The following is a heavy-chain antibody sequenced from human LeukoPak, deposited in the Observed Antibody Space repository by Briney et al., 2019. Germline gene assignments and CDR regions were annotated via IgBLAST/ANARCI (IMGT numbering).Heavy chain of an antibody. J-gene: IGHJ4*02. CDR1: GFSFSSHW. D-gene: IGHD6-13*01. CDR3: ARGPLIAAAGTW. CDR2: INQDGTEK. Sequence: AGGSLRLSCAVSGFSFSSHWVGWVRLARGGGLGWEVKINQDGTEKAYVDSVRGRFTISRDNAKNSLFLQMNSLRAEDTAVYYCARGPLIAAAGTWWGQGTLVTVSS. V-gene: IGHV3-7*03.